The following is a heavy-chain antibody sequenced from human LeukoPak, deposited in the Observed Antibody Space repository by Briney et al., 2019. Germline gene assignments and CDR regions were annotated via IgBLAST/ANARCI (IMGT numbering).Heavy chain of an antibody. Sequence: ASVKVSCKASGYTFTSYYMHWVRQAPGQGLEWMGIINPSGGSTSYAQKFQGRVTMTRDTSTSTVYMELSSLRSEDTAVYYCARDRLKNYYDSTNGAFGIWGQGTMVTVSS. V-gene: IGHV1-46*01. CDR3: ARDRLKNYYDSTNGAFGI. CDR1: GYTFTSYY. D-gene: IGHD3-22*01. J-gene: IGHJ3*02. CDR2: INPSGGST.